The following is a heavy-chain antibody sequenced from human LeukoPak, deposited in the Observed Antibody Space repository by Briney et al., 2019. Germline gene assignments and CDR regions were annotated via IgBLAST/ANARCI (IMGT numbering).Heavy chain of an antibody. Sequence: GGSLRLSCAASGFTFSNYAMNWVRQAPGKGLEWVSGISWNSGSIGYADSVKGRFTISRDNAKNSRYLQMNSLRAEDTALYYCAKVARTHYYDSSGYYGFDYWGQGTLVTVSS. CDR3: AKVARTHYYDSSGYYGFDY. CDR2: ISWNSGSI. CDR1: GFTFSNYA. D-gene: IGHD3-22*01. V-gene: IGHV3-9*01. J-gene: IGHJ4*02.